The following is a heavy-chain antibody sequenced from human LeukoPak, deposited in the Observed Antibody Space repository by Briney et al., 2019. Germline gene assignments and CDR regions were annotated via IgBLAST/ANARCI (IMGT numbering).Heavy chain of an antibody. CDR2: INPNSGGT. Sequence: ASVKVSCKASGYTFTGYYMHWVRQAPGQGLEWMGWINPNSGGTNYAQKFQGRVTMARDTSITTAYMELSRLRSDDTAVYYCARGIAVAGTGGDGYWGQGTLVTVSS. CDR1: GYTFTGYY. J-gene: IGHJ4*02. CDR3: ARGIAVAGTGGDGY. V-gene: IGHV1-2*02. D-gene: IGHD6-19*01.